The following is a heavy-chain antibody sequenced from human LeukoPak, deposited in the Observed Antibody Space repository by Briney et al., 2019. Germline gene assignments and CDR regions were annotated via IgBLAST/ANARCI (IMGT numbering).Heavy chain of an antibody. D-gene: IGHD1-26*01. Sequence: GGSLRLSCAASGFTVSSNYMTWVRQAPAKGLEWVSVIYSGGSTYYADSVKGRFTISRDNSKNTLYLQMNSLRAEDTAVYYCARIVAGGAFDIWGQGTMVTVSS. V-gene: IGHV3-66*01. CDR3: ARIVAGGAFDI. J-gene: IGHJ3*02. CDR1: GFTVSSNY. CDR2: IYSGGST.